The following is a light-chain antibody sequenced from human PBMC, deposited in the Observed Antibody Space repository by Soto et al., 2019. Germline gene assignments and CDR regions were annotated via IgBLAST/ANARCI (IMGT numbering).Light chain of an antibody. CDR1: SSNIGNNY. V-gene: IGLV1-51*02. J-gene: IGLJ2*01. Sequence: QSVLTQPPSMSAAPGQKVTISCSGGSSNIGNNYVSWYQQLPGKAPKLLIYENNKRPSGIPDRFSGSKSGTSATLGITGLQSGDEADYYCGTWDSSLSAGVFGGGTKVTVL. CDR3: GTWDSSLSAGV. CDR2: ENN.